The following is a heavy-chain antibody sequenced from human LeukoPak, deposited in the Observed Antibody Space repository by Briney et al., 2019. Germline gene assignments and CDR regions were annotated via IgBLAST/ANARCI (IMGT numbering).Heavy chain of an antibody. J-gene: IGHJ4*02. Sequence: PGRSLRLSCAASGFTFSSYGMHWVRQAPGKVLEWVALIWYDGSNRYYADSVKGRFTISKDTSKNTLYLQMDSLRAEDTAVYYCARDFCSTTSCYDYWGQGTLVTVSS. CDR3: ARDFCSTTSCYDY. CDR2: IWYDGSNR. CDR1: GFTFSSYG. D-gene: IGHD2-2*01. V-gene: IGHV3-33*01.